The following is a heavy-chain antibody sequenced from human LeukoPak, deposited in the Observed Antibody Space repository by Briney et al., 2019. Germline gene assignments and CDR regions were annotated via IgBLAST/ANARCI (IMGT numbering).Heavy chain of an antibody. V-gene: IGHV4-59*08. CDR1: GGSVSSYY. Sequence: SPSEPLSLTCSVSGGSVSSYYWSWIRQSPGKGLEWIGYIHNSGRTNYNPSLKSRVTGFVDTSKNQVSLRLSSVTAADTAVYYCARHGTISSESYFDYWGQGALVTVSS. J-gene: IGHJ4*02. D-gene: IGHD1-14*01. CDR2: IHNSGRT. CDR3: ARHGTISSESYFDY.